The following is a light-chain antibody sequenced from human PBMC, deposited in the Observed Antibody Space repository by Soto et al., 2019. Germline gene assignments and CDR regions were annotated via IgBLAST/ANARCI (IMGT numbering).Light chain of an antibody. J-gene: IGKJ1*01. CDR2: AAS. V-gene: IGKV3-20*01. CDR1: QSVSSYY. Sequence: EIVLAQSPGTLSMCPGERATLSCRASQSVSSYYLAWYQQKPGQAPRLLIYAASSRATGIPDRFSGGGSGTDFTLTISRLESEDFAVYYCQQCGSSPWTFGQGTKGAIK. CDR3: QQCGSSPWT.